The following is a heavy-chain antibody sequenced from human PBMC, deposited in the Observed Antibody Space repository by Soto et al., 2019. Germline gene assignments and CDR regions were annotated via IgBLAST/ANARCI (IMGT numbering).Heavy chain of an antibody. Sequence: SETLSLTCAVSGGSISSGGYSWSWIRQPPGKGLEWIGEINHSGSTNYNPSLKSRVTISVDTSKNQFSLKLSSVTAADTAVYYCARGMGYNGYWGQGTLVTVSS. CDR1: GGSISSGGYS. J-gene: IGHJ4*02. D-gene: IGHD1-20*01. CDR2: INHSGST. V-gene: IGHV4-34*01. CDR3: ARGMGYNGY.